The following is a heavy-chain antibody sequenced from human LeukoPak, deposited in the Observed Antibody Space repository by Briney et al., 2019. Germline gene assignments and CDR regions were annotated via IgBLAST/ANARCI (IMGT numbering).Heavy chain of an antibody. Sequence: GASVKVSCKASGYTFTSYGISWVRQAPGKGLEWVANIKQDGSEKYYVDSAKGRFTISRDNAKNSLYLQMNSLRAEDTAVYYCARDDFTYYDFWSGSNWFDPWGQGTLVTVSS. CDR1: GYTFTSYG. CDR2: IKQDGSEK. D-gene: IGHD3-3*01. J-gene: IGHJ5*02. V-gene: IGHV3-7*01. CDR3: ARDDFTYYDFWSGSNWFDP.